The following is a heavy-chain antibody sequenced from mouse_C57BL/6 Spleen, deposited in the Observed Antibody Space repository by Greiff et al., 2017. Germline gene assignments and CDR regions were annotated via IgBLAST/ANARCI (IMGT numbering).Heavy chain of an antibody. Sequence: QVQLKESGPGLVQPSQSLSITCTVSGFSLTSYGVHWVRQSPGKGLEWLGVIWRGRSTDYNAAFMSRLSITKDNSKSQVFFKMHSLQADDAAIYYCTKKGLLHYAMDYWGQGTSVTVSS. CDR2: IWRGRST. J-gene: IGHJ4*01. V-gene: IGHV2-5*01. D-gene: IGHD2-3*01. CDR3: TKKGLLHYAMDY. CDR1: GFSLTSYG.